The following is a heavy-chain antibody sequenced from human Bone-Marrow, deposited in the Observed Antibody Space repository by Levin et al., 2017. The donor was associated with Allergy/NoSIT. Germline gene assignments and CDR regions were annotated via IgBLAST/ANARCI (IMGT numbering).Heavy chain of an antibody. CDR3: ARDPRGRQWPLQRSEGMDV. J-gene: IGHJ6*02. CDR1: GGTFGNYA. D-gene: IGHD6-19*01. Sequence: PGASVKVSCKVSGGTFGNYAISWVRQAPGQGLEWMGGIIPIFDFGSVNYTQKFQGRVTITADKSTSTAYLELSSLKAEDTAIYYCARDPRGRQWPLQRSEGMDVWGQGTTVSVSS. V-gene: IGHV1-69*06. CDR2: IIPIFDFGSV.